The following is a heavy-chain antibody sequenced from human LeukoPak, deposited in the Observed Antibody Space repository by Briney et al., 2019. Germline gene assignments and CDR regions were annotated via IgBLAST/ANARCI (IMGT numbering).Heavy chain of an antibody. CDR2: ISAYNGNT. Sequence: SVTLSFTSSGYTFTIYGISWVRQAPGQGLEWMGWISAYNGNTNYAQKLQGRVNMTPDTSTSTAYMELRSLRSDDTAVYYCARGTTAPAHHFDYWGQGTLVTVSS. CDR1: GYTFTIYG. V-gene: IGHV1-18*01. D-gene: IGHD1-7*01. J-gene: IGHJ4*02. CDR3: ARGTTAPAHHFDY.